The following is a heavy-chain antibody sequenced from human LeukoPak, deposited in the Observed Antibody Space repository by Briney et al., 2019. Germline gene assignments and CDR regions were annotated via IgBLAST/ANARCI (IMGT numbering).Heavy chain of an antibody. V-gene: IGHV3-7*01. CDR2: INEDGSKK. D-gene: IGHD6-6*01. J-gene: IGHJ5*02. CDR3: ATSTYSSSPS. Sequence: GGSLRLSCAVSGFTFRNYWRIWVRQAPGKGLEWVANINEDGSKKYYVGSVEGRFTISRDDAKNSLFLQMNSLRDEDTGVYYCATSTYSSSPSWGQGTLVSVSS. CDR1: GFTFRNYW.